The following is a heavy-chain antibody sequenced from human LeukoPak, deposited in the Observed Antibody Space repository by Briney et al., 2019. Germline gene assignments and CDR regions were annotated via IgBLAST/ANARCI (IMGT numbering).Heavy chain of an antibody. J-gene: IGHJ4*02. CDR2: INTIGSSI. Sequence: SLTLSCAAYALIFNNYCMHCVRHAPGKGLVWVSHINTIGSSITYADSVKGRFTISRDNAKNTLYLQMNSLRAEDTAVYYCARDRYIGYSSGWYDYWGQGTLVTVSS. V-gene: IGHV3-74*01. CDR1: ALIFNNYC. D-gene: IGHD6-19*01. CDR3: ARDRYIGYSSGWYDY.